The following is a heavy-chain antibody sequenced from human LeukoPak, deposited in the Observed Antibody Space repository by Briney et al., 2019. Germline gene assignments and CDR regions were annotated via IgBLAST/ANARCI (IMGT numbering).Heavy chain of an antibody. CDR1: GGSFSGYY. CDR2: INHSGST. CDR3: ARVVHYNSIAVAERLDY. Sequence: SETLSLTCAVYGGSFSGYYWSWIRQPPGKGLEWIGEINHSGSTNYNPSLKSRVTISVDTSKNQFSLKLSSVAAADTAVYYCARVVHYNSIAVAERLDYWGQGTLVTVSS. J-gene: IGHJ4*02. V-gene: IGHV4-34*01. D-gene: IGHD6-19*01.